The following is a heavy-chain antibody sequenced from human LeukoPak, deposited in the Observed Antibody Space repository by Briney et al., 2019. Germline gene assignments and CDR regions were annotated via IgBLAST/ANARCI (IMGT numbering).Heavy chain of an antibody. D-gene: IGHD4-17*01. Sequence: EASVKVSCKASGGTFSSYAISWVRQAPGQGLEWMGGIIPIFGTANYAQKFQGRVTITADKSTSTAYMELRSLRSDDTAVYYCARASHYGDYFDYWGQGTLVTVSS. J-gene: IGHJ4*02. CDR2: IIPIFGTA. CDR1: GGTFSSYA. CDR3: ARASHYGDYFDY. V-gene: IGHV1-69*06.